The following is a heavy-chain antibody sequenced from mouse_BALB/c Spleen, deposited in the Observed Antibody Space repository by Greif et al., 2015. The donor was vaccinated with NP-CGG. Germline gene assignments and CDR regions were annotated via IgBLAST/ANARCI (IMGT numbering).Heavy chain of an antibody. D-gene: IGHD2-4*01. V-gene: IGHV1S22*01. CDR1: GYTFTSYW. J-gene: IGHJ4*01. CDR2: IYPGSGST. Sequence: LKESGSELVRPGASVKLSCKASGYTFTSYWMHWVKQRHGQGLEWIGNIYPGSGSTNYDEKFKSKGTLTVDTSSSTAYMHLSSLTSEDSAVYYCTRDDYDYAMDYWGQGTSVTVSS. CDR3: TRDDYDYAMDY.